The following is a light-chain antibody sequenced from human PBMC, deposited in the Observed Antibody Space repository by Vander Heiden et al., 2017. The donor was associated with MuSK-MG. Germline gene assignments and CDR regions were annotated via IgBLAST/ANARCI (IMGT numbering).Light chain of an antibody. CDR3: SSYAGTNNLV. J-gene: IGLJ2*01. CDR2: EVS. Sequence: QSVLTQPPSASGSPGQSVTISCTGTSSDVGGYNYVSWYQQHPGNAPKLMIYEVSKRPSGVPDRFSGSKSGNTASLTVSGLQDEDEADYYCSSYAGTNNLVFGGGTKLTVL. V-gene: IGLV2-8*01. CDR1: SSDVGGYNY.